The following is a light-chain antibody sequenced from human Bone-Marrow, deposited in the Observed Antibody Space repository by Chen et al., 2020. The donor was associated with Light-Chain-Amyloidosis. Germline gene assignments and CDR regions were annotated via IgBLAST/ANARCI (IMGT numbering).Light chain of an antibody. J-gene: IGLJ1*01. CDR2: EGS. V-gene: IGLV2-23*01. Sequence: QSALTQPASVSGSPGQSITISCTGTSSDVGSYNLVSWYQQHPGKAPKLMIYEGSKRPSGVSNRFSSSKSGNTASLTIAGLQAEDEADYYCCSYAGSLGYVFGTGTKVTVL. CDR3: CSYAGSLGYV. CDR1: SSDVGSYNL.